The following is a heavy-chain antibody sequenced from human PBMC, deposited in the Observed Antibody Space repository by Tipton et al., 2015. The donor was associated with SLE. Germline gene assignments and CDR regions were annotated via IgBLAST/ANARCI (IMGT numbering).Heavy chain of an antibody. CDR1: GFMFSNYG. D-gene: IGHD6-19*01. CDR3: AKGSGCYEDDGMDV. CDR2: ISASGGRT. J-gene: IGHJ6*02. V-gene: IGHV3-23*01. Sequence: SLRLSCAASGFMFSNYGMNWVRQAPGKGLEWVSSISASGGRTYYADSVKGRFTISRDNSKNTLYLQMNSLRAEDTAVYFCAKGSGCYEDDGMDVWGQGTTVTVSS.